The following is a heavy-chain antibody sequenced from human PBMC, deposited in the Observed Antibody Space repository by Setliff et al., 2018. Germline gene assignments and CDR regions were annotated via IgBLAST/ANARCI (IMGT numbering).Heavy chain of an antibody. CDR1: GGNFRTYG. CDR2: ITPMFGPA. CDR3: ARDNYYGSGSYIYYYYMDV. D-gene: IGHD3-10*01. V-gene: IGHV1-69*13. Sequence: SVKVSCKASGGNFRTYGINWVRQARGQGPEWMGGITPMFGPAKYAQKFQGRVTITADESTRTVHMELSSPRSEDTAVYYCARDNYYGSGSYIYYYYMDVWGKGTTVTVSS. J-gene: IGHJ6*03.